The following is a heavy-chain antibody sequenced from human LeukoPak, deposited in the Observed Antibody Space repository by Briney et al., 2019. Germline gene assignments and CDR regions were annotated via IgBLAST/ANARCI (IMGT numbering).Heavy chain of an antibody. CDR2: IYHSGST. V-gene: IGHV4-38-2*01. CDR3: ARLRGGPAEVDY. Sequence: KPSETLSLTCAVSGYSISSGYYWGWIRQPPGKGLEWIGSIYHSGSTYYNPSLKSRVTISVDTSKNQFSLKLSSVTAADTAAYYCARLRGGPAEVDYWGQGTLVTVSS. J-gene: IGHJ4*02. CDR1: GYSISSGYY. D-gene: IGHD3-10*01.